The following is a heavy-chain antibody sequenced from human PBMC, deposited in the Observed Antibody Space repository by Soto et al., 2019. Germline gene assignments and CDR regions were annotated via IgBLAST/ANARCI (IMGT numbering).Heavy chain of an antibody. J-gene: IGHJ5*02. V-gene: IGHV1-18*01. CDR1: YG. D-gene: IGHD4-17*01. CDR3: ARADYGENNWLDP. CDR2: INVHDGNT. Sequence: YGISWVRQTPGQGLEWMGWINVHDGNTNFGEKFKGRITLTTDKSTDTAYMELWNLRVDDTAMYYCARADYGENNWLDPWGPGTQVTVSS.